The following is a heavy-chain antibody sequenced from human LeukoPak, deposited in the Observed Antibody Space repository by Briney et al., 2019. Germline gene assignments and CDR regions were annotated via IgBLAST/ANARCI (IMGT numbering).Heavy chain of an antibody. Sequence: GGSLGLSCAASGFTFSKYGMYWVRQAPGKGLEWVANIKQDGSEKYYVDSVKGRFTISRDNAKNSLYLQMNSLRAEDTAVYYCARDYYGSGSYYDYFDYSGQGTLVTVSS. CDR1: GFTFSKYG. D-gene: IGHD3-10*01. CDR2: IKQDGSEK. V-gene: IGHV3-7*01. CDR3: ARDYYGSGSYYDYFDY. J-gene: IGHJ4*02.